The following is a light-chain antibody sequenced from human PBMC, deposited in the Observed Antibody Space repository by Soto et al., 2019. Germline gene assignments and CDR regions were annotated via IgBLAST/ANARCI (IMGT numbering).Light chain of an antibody. CDR1: QSVNDY. Sequence: DFQVTQSPSSLSASVGDRVTITCRACQSVNDYLNWYQQRPGKAPRLLIYAASTLHSGVPSRFSGSGLGTDFSLTITSLQPEDFATYYCQQSFSTPYIFGQGTKLEIK. CDR2: AAS. V-gene: IGKV1-39*01. CDR3: QQSFSTPYI. J-gene: IGKJ2*01.